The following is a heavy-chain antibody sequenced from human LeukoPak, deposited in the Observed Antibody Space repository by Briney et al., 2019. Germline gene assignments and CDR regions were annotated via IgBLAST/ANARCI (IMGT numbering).Heavy chain of an antibody. CDR1: GGSFSDYY. J-gene: IGHJ4*02. D-gene: IGHD3-10*01. CDR3: TREDQYYGSGSFDY. CDR2: INHSGST. V-gene: IGHV4-34*01. Sequence: SETLSLTCAVYGGSFSDYYWSWIRQPPGKGLEWIGEINHSGSTNYNPSLKSRVTISVDTSKNQFSLKLSSVTAADTAVYYCTREDQYYGSGSFDYWGQGTLVTVSS.